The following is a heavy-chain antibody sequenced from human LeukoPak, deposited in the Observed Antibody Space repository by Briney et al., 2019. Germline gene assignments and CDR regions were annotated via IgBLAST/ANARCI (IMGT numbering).Heavy chain of an antibody. CDR3: ARGHTFNKY. Sequence: GGSLGLSCVASGFTFDTYWMTWVRQAPGKGLEWVAYISPDGSEKSYADSVTGRFTLSRDNARNSVYLQMNNLRAEDTAIYYCARGHTFNKYWGQGTLVSVSS. V-gene: IGHV3-7*01. CDR1: GFTFDTYW. CDR2: ISPDGSEK. D-gene: IGHD3-16*01. J-gene: IGHJ4*02.